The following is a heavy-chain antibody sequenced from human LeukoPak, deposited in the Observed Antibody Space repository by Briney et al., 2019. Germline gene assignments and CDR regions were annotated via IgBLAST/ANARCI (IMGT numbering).Heavy chain of an antibody. Sequence: GRSLRLSCAASGFTFDDYAMHWVRQAPGKGLEWVSGISWNSGSIGYADSVKGRFTISRDNAKNSLYLQMNSLRAEDTALYYCAGAVAGTVGLDYWGQGTLVTVSS. CDR1: GFTFDDYA. V-gene: IGHV3-9*01. CDR3: AGAVAGTVGLDY. J-gene: IGHJ4*02. CDR2: ISWNSGSI. D-gene: IGHD6-19*01.